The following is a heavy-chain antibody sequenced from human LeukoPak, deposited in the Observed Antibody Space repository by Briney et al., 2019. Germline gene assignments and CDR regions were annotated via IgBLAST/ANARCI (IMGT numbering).Heavy chain of an antibody. Sequence: GGSLRLSCTASGFTFSTYWMSWVRQAPGKGLEWVANMREDGSEEYYVDSVRGRFTISRDSAKNSLYLQMNSLRAEDTAVYYCARVDILTSYYTKDYWGQGTLVTVSS. CDR1: GFTFSTYW. J-gene: IGHJ4*02. CDR2: MREDGSEE. CDR3: ARVDILTSYYTKDY. V-gene: IGHV3-7*01. D-gene: IGHD3-9*01.